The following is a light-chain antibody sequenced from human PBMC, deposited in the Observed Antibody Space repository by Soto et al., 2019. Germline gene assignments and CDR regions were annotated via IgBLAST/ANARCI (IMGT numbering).Light chain of an antibody. Sequence: QSVLTQPAPVSGSPGQSISISCIGTSSDVGAFNYVSWYQHHPGKAPQLIIYDVTSRPSGVSNRFSASKSGNTASLTISGLQAEDEADYYCSSYTTRNTEVFGTGTKVTVL. CDR1: SSDVGAFNY. V-gene: IGLV2-14*03. J-gene: IGLJ1*01. CDR2: DVT. CDR3: SSYTTRNTEV.